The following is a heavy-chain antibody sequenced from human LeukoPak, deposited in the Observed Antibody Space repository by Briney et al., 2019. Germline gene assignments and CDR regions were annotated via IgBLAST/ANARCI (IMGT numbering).Heavy chain of an antibody. J-gene: IGHJ4*02. Sequence: SQTLSLTRTVSGGSISSGDCYWSWIRQPPGKGLEWIGYMYYTGSTYYNPSLKSRVTISVDTSKNQFSLKLSSVTAADTAVYYCARHLYPRDYCDYGGQGTLVTVSS. V-gene: IGHV4-30-4*08. D-gene: IGHD2-2*01. CDR3: ARHLYPRDYCDY. CDR1: GGSISSGDCY. CDR2: MYYTGST.